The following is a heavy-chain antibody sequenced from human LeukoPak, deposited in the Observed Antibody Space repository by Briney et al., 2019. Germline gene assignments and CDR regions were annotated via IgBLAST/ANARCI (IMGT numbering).Heavy chain of an antibody. CDR3: GSWAGTPGGDFSGPLDF. CDR1: GYSFTN. V-gene: IGHV1-3*01. CDR2: INAGNGYT. J-gene: IGHJ4*02. D-gene: IGHD2-15*01. Sequence: ASVKVSCKTSGYSFTNMHWVRQAPGQRLEWMGWINAGNGYTKYSQKFQGRVTITRDTSASTDYMELTSLRFEDTAVYYCGSWAGTPGGDFSGPLDFWGQGTLVTVSS.